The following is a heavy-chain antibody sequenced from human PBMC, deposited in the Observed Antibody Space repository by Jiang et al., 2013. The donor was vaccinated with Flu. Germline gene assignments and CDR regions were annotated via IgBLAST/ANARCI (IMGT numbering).Heavy chain of an antibody. V-gene: IGHV3-30*02. CDR2: IRYDGSNE. Sequence: QLLESGGGVVQPGGSLRLSCAASGFTFSIFGMHWVRQAPGKGLEWVAFIRYDGSNEYFADSVKGRFTISRDNSKNTLYLQMNSLRAEDSAVYYCAKDHYYDTSGLPDAFDFWGQGTMVTVSS. CDR1: GFTFSIFG. J-gene: IGHJ3*01. D-gene: IGHD3-22*01. CDR3: AKDHYYDTSGLPDAFDF.